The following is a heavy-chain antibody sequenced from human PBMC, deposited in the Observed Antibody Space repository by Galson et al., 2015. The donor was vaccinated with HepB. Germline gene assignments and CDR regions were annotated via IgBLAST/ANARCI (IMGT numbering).Heavy chain of an antibody. Sequence: SVKVSCKASGYTFTSYGISWVRQAPGQGLEWMGWISAYNGNTNYAQKLQGRVTMTTDTSTSTAYMELRSLRSDDTAVYYCARTYSSSWPYYYYYGMDVWGQGTTVTVSS. CDR1: GYTFTSYG. CDR3: ARTYSSSWPYYYYYGMDV. J-gene: IGHJ6*02. CDR2: ISAYNGNT. D-gene: IGHD6-13*01. V-gene: IGHV1-18*04.